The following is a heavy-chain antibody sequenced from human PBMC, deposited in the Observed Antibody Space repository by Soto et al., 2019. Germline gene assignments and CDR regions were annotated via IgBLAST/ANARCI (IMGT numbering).Heavy chain of an antibody. Sequence: ASVKVSCKASGYTFTGYYMHWVRQAPGQGLEWMGWINPNSGGTNYAQKFQGRVTMTRDTSISTAYMGLSRLRSDDTAVYYCASFLTAAGDYYYYGMDVWGQGTTVTVSS. J-gene: IGHJ6*02. D-gene: IGHD6-13*01. V-gene: IGHV1-2*02. CDR2: INPNSGGT. CDR3: ASFLTAAGDYYYYGMDV. CDR1: GYTFTGYY.